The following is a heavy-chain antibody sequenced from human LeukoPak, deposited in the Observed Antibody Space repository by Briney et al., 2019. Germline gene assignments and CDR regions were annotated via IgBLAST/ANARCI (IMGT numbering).Heavy chain of an antibody. V-gene: IGHV4-39*01. CDR2: IYYSGTT. D-gene: IGHD3-9*01. J-gene: IGHJ4*02. CDR3: ARHQSYDSRPKGDY. Sequence: SETLSLTCTVSSGSISSSSYYWGRIRQPPGKGLEWIGSIYYSGTTYYNPSLKSRVTISVDTSKNQFPLKLSSVTAADTAVYFCARHQSYDSRPKGDYWGQGTLVTVSS. CDR1: SGSISSSSYY.